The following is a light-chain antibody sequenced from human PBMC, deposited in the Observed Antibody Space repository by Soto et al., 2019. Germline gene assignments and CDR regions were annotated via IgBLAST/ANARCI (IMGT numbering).Light chain of an antibody. CDR1: QSISDW. V-gene: IGKV1-5*03. Sequence: DIPMTQYPSTLSASVGDRVTITCRASQSISDWLAWYQQKPGKAPKLLIYKVSSLEYGVPSRFSGSRSGTEFTLTISSLQPDDFATYYCQQYNSYSFGGGTKVEIK. J-gene: IGKJ4*01. CDR3: QQYNSYS. CDR2: KVS.